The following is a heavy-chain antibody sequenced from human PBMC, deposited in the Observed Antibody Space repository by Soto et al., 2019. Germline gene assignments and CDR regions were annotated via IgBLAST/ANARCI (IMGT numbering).Heavy chain of an antibody. CDR3: AREPGGYQLDY. J-gene: IGHJ4*02. D-gene: IGHD6-13*01. CDR2: IYYSGSA. Sequence: SETLSLTCTLSAGSISSGNYYWSWIRQHPGKGLEWFGYIYYSGSAYYTPSLKCRLTISVDTSKNQFSLKLNCVTAAHTAVYYCAREPGGYQLDYSGEGILVTSP. V-gene: IGHV4-31*03. CDR1: AGSISSGNYY.